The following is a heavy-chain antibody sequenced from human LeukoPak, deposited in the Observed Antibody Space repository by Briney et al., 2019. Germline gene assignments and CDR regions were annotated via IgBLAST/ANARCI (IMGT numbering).Heavy chain of an antibody. D-gene: IGHD5-18*01. J-gene: IGHJ4*02. V-gene: IGHV1-69*04. CDR1: GGTFSSYA. CDR3: ARDAEYSYGFDY. CDR2: IIPILGIA. Sequence: ASVKVSCKASGGTFSSYAISWVRQAPGQGLEWMGRIIPILGIANYAQKFQGRVTITADKSTSTAYMELSSLRSEDTAVYYCARDAEYSYGFDYWGQGTLVTVSS.